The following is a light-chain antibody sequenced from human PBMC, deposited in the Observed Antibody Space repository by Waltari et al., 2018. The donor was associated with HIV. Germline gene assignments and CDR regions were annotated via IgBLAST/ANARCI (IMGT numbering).Light chain of an antibody. Sequence: QSALTQPPSASGSTGQSVTISCTGTNSDIGGYNYVSWYQQHPGKAPKLVISEVTKRPSGVPDRFSGSKSGTTASLTVSGLQAEDEADYYCSSYADRNGFYVVFGGGTRLTVL. CDR2: EVT. V-gene: IGLV2-8*01. J-gene: IGLJ2*01. CDR3: SSYADRNGFYVV. CDR1: NSDIGGYNY.